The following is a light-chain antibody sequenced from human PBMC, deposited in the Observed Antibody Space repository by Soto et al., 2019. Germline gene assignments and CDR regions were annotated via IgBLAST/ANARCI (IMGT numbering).Light chain of an antibody. CDR3: QQRKSWPPIT. Sequence: ETVLTQSPATLSLSPGERATLSCRASQSVDIYLAWYQQKPGQAPRLLIYDASNRAAGIPARFSGSGSGTDLTLTINRLEPENFAVYYCQQRKSWPPITFGQGTRLEIK. CDR1: QSVDIY. J-gene: IGKJ5*01. V-gene: IGKV3-11*01. CDR2: DAS.